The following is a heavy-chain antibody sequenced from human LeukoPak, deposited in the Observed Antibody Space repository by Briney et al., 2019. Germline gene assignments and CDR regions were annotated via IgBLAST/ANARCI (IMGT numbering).Heavy chain of an antibody. CDR2: IYYSGST. CDR1: GGSISSYY. CDR3: ARGRGYYYDSSGYSPFDY. D-gene: IGHD3-22*01. J-gene: IGHJ4*02. Sequence: PSETLSLTCTVSGGSISSYYWSWIRQPPGKGLEWIGYIYYSGSTNYNPSLKSRVTISVDTSKNQFSLKLSSVTAADTAVYYCARGRGYYYDSSGYSPFDYWGQGTLVTVSS. V-gene: IGHV4-59*01.